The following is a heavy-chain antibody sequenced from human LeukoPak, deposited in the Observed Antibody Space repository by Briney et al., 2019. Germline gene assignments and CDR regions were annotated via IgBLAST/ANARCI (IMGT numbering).Heavy chain of an antibody. V-gene: IGHV3-30*02. J-gene: IGHJ4*02. Sequence: GGSLRLSCIASGFTFSRSGMHWVCQAPGKGLEWVTFIQYDGNNKYYADSVKGRFTISRDNSKNTLYLQMNSLRTEDTAVYYCAKRATYYGDYDYWGQGTLVTVSS. CDR3: AKRATYYGDYDY. CDR1: GFTFSRSG. D-gene: IGHD4-17*01. CDR2: IQYDGNNK.